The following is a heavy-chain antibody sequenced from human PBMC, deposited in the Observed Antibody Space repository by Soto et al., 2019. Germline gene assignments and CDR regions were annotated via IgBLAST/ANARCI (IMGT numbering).Heavy chain of an antibody. V-gene: IGHV4-59*08. CDR2: IYYSGST. Sequence: GGSISSYYWSWIRQPPGKGLEWIGYIYYSGSTNYNPSLKSRVTISVDTSKNQFSLKLSSVTAADTAVYFCARANAYNYVRYFFDFWGQGALVNVSS. D-gene: IGHD5-12*01. CDR1: GGSISSYY. CDR3: ARANAYNYVRYFFDF. J-gene: IGHJ4*02.